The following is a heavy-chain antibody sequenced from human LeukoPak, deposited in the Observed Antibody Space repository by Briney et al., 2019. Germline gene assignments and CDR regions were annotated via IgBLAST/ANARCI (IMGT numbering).Heavy chain of an antibody. D-gene: IGHD1-26*01. CDR2: IYYSGST. CDR3: ARLSIVGATNFDY. Sequence: SETLSLTCTVSGGSISSYYWSWIRQPPGKGLEWIGYIYYSGSTNYNPSLKSRVTISEDTTKNQFSLNLTSVTAADTAVYYCARLSIVGATNFDYWGQGTLVTVSS. V-gene: IGHV4-59*01. CDR1: GGSISSYY. J-gene: IGHJ4*02.